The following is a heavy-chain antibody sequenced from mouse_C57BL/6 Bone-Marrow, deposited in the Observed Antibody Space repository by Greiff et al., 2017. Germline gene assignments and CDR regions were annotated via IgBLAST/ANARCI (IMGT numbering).Heavy chain of an antibody. V-gene: IGHV3-1*01. J-gene: IGHJ2*01. D-gene: IGHD2-1*01. CDR3: ARGYGNY. Sequence: VQLQQSGPGMVKPSQSLSLTCTVTGYSITSGYDWHWIRHFPGNKLEWMGYISYSGSPNYNPSLKSRISITHDTSKNHFFLKLNSVTTEDTSTYYCARGYGNYWGQGTTLTVSS. CDR2: ISYSGSP. CDR1: GYSITSGYD.